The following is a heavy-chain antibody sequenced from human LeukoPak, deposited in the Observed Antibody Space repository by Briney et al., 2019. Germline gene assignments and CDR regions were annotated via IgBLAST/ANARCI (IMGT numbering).Heavy chain of an antibody. D-gene: IGHD3-9*01. CDR3: ARAAGGYDILTGYYSQYYFDY. J-gene: IGHJ4*02. CDR2: ISWNSGSI. Sequence: GGSLRLSCAASGFTFDDYAMHWVRQAPGKGLEWVSGISWNSGSIGYGDSVKGRFTISRDNAKNSLYLQMNSLRAEDTAVYYCARAAGGYDILTGYYSQYYFDYWGQGTLVTVSS. V-gene: IGHV3-9*01. CDR1: GFTFDDYA.